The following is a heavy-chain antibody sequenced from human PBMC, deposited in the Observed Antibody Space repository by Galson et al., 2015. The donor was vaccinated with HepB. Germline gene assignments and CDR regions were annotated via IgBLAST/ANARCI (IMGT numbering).Heavy chain of an antibody. CDR3: ARHSGSYSVISPFDY. D-gene: IGHD1-26*01. V-gene: IGHV3-33*01. Sequence: SLRLSCAASGFTFTTYGIHWVRQAPGKGLEWVAVIWYDGGDKYYADSVKGRFTISRDNAKSTVYLQMNSLRAEDTAVYFCARHSGSYSVISPFDYWGQGTLVTVSS. CDR2: IWYDGGDK. J-gene: IGHJ4*02. CDR1: GFTFTTYG.